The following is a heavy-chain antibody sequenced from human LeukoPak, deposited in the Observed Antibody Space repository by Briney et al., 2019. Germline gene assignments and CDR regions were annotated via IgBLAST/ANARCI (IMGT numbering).Heavy chain of an antibody. CDR1: GFTFSSYG. J-gene: IGHJ3*02. CDR2: IWYDGSNQ. Sequence: GGSLRLSCAASGFTFSSYGMYWVRQAPGKGLEWVSFIWYDGSNQYYAYSVKGLFTISRDNSKNTLFLQMNSLRAEDTAVYYCAKVGEYQLLLYAFDMWGQGTMVTVSS. D-gene: IGHD2-2*01. V-gene: IGHV3-30*02. CDR3: AKVGEYQLLLYAFDM.